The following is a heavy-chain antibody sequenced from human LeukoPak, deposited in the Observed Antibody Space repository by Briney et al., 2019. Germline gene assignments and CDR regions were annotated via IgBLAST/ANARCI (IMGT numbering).Heavy chain of an antibody. CDR2: FDPEDGET. CDR3: ARGKSNLVALNWLDP. Sequence: ASVKVSCKVSGYTLTELSMHWVRQAPGKGLEWMGGFDPEDGETIYAQKFQGRVTMTEDTSTDTAYMELSRLTSDDTATYYCARGKSNLVALNWLDPWGQGTLVTVSS. CDR1: GYTLTELS. D-gene: IGHD5-24*01. V-gene: IGHV1-24*01. J-gene: IGHJ5*02.